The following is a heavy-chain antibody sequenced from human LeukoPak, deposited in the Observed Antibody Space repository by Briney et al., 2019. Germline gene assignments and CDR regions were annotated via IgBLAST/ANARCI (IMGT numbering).Heavy chain of an antibody. CDR1: GFTFTNYA. D-gene: IGHD4-17*01. V-gene: IGHV3-23*01. J-gene: IGHJ4*01. CDR2: IRVGVGNP. CDR3: AKREKGTTGRFFDY. Sequence: GGSLRLSCAASGFTFTNYAMTWGSQAPEERLEWVSGIRVGVGNPYTAHSVKGQLTISRDHSKNTLYLQMNSLRTEDTALYYCAKREKGTTGRFFDYWGQRTLVTVSS.